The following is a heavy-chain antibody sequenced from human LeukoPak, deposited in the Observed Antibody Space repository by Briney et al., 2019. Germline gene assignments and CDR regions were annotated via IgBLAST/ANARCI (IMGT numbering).Heavy chain of an antibody. D-gene: IGHD3-16*02. CDR3: ANSYVWGSYRPEYFQY. CDR1: GGSISSSSYY. V-gene: IGHV4-39*07. CDR2: IYYSGST. J-gene: IGHJ1*01. Sequence: SETLSLTCTVSGGSISSSSYYWGWIRQPPGKGLEWIGSIYYSGSTYYNPSLKSRVTISEDTSKNQFSLKLSSVTAADTAVYYCANSYVWGSYRPEYFQYWGQGTLVTVSS.